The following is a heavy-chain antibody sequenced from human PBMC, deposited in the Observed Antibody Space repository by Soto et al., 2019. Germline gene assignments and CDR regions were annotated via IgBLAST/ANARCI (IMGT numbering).Heavy chain of an antibody. CDR1: GGSISSRSFY. Sequence: SETLSLTCTVSGGSISSRSFYWGWIRQPPGKGLEWIGSIYYSGSTYDNPSLKSRVTMSVDTSRNQFSLKLSSVTAADTAVYYCARLLYDRSGYYYFDCWGPGTLVTVSS. D-gene: IGHD3-22*01. CDR2: IYYSGST. J-gene: IGHJ4*02. V-gene: IGHV4-39*01. CDR3: ARLLYDRSGYYYFDC.